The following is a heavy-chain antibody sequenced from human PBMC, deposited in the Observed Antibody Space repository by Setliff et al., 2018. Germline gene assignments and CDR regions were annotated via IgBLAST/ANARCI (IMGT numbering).Heavy chain of an antibody. CDR2: ISAYNGKT. CDR1: GYTLSNSI. J-gene: IGHJ4*02. Sequence: ASVKVSCKASGYTLSNSILSWVRQAPGQGLEWVGWISAYNGKTYSAQKFQDRVTLTTHTSTNMGYLELRDLRSDDTAVYYCERLVRYCSTTSCQRTSGDDFWGLGTLVTSPQ. D-gene: IGHD2-2*01. CDR3: ERLVRYCSTTSCQRTSGDDF. V-gene: IGHV1-18*01.